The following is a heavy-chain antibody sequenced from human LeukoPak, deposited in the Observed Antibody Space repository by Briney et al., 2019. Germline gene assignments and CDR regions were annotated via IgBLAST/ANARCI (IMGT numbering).Heavy chain of an antibody. D-gene: IGHD3-10*01. CDR2: ISWNSGSI. CDR1: GFTFDDYV. J-gene: IGHJ5*02. CDR3: AKDQTGGSGSYNWFDP. Sequence: GGSLRLSCAASGFTFDDYVMHWVRQAPGKGLEWVSGISWNSGSIGYADSVKGRFTISRDNAKNSLYLQMNSLRAEDTALYYCAKDQTGGSGSYNWFDPWGQGTLVTVSS. V-gene: IGHV3-9*01.